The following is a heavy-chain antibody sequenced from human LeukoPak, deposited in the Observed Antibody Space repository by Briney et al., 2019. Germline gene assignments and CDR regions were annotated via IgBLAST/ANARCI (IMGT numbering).Heavy chain of an antibody. CDR3: AKPSNYYGSATDAFDF. D-gene: IGHD3-10*01. J-gene: IGHJ3*01. CDR2: INHSGST. CDR1: GFTFSAYT. Sequence: GSLRLSCATSGFTFSAYTMSWIRQPPGKGLEWIGEINHSGSTNYNPSLKSRVTISVDTSKNQFSLKLSSVTAADTAVYYCAKPSNYYGSATDAFDFWGQGTMVTVSS. V-gene: IGHV4-34*08.